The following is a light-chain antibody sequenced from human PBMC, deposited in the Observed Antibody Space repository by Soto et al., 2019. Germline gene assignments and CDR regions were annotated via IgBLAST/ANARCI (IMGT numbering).Light chain of an antibody. CDR3: QQYSHWPLT. Sequence: EIVMTQSPATLSVSPGERATLSCRASQSVSSNLAWYQQKPGQAPRLLIYAASTRATGIPARFSGSGSGTEFTLTISSLQSEDFAVYYCQQYSHWPLTFGGGTKMEIK. CDR2: AAS. CDR1: QSVSSN. V-gene: IGKV3-15*01. J-gene: IGKJ4*01.